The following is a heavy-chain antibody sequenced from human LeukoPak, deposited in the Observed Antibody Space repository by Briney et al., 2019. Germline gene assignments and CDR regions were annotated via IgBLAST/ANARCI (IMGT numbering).Heavy chain of an antibody. CDR2: IRYDGSNK. CDR3: AKGNIAARPHFDY. D-gene: IGHD6-6*01. Sequence: GGSLRLSCAASGFTFSSYGMHWVRQAPGKGLEWVAFIRYDGSNKYYADSVKGRFTISRDNSKNTLYLQMNSLRAEDTAVYYCAKGNIAARPHFDYWGQGTLVTVSS. CDR1: GFTFSSYG. V-gene: IGHV3-30*02. J-gene: IGHJ4*02.